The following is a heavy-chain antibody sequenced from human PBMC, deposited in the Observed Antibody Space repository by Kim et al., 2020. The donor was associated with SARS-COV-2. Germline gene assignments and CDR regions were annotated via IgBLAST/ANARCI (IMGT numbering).Heavy chain of an antibody. V-gene: IGHV3-21*01. D-gene: IGHD3-9*01. CDR3: ARDARYYDILTGSRAGDYYYYYGMDV. CDR2: ISSSSYI. CDR1: GFTFSSYS. J-gene: IGHJ6*02. Sequence: GGSLRLSCAASGFTFSSYSMNWVRQAPGKGLEWVSSISSSSYIYYADSVKGRFTISRDNAKNSLYLQMNSLRAEDTAVYYCARDARYYDILTGSRAGDYYYYYGMDVWGQGTTVTVSS.